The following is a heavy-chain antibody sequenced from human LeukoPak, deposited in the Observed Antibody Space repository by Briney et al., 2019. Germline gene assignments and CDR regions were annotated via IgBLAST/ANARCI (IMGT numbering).Heavy chain of an antibody. CDR1: EFTFSDYT. J-gene: IGHJ3*02. CDR3: ARVWGFSYGYGALDI. V-gene: IGHV3-30-3*01. CDR2: VLYDGSNK. D-gene: IGHD5-18*01. Sequence: GGSLRLSCAASEFTFSDYTMHWVRQAPGKGLEWVAVVLYDGSNKNYADSVKGRFTISRDNSKNTLYLEMNSLRSEDTAVYYCARVWGFSYGYGALDIWGQGTMVTVSS.